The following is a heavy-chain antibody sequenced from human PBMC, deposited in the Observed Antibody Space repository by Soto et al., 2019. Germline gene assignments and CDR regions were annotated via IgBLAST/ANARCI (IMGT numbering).Heavy chain of an antibody. CDR1: GFTFSTYW. J-gene: IGHJ5*02. CDR2: IKQDGSEE. D-gene: IGHD6-13*01. Sequence: GGSLRLSCAASGFTFSTYWMSWVRQAPGKGLEWVANIKQDGSEEYYVGSVKGRFTISRDNAKNSLYLQMNSLRAEDTAVYYCARGIAAAGLDPWGQGTLVTVSS. CDR3: ARGIAAAGLDP. V-gene: IGHV3-7*01.